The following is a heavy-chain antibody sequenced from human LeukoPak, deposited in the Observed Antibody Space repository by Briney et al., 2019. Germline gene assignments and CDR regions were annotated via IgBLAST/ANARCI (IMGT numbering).Heavy chain of an antibody. CDR2: INHSGST. CDR3: ARLTVKSITIFGVQEDDY. CDR1: GGSISSYY. J-gene: IGHJ4*02. D-gene: IGHD3-3*01. V-gene: IGHV4-34*01. Sequence: SETLSLTCTVSGGSISSYYWSWIRQPPGKGLEWIGEINHSGSTNYNPSLKSRVNILVDTSKKQFSLKVSSVTAADTAVYYCARLTVKSITIFGVQEDDYWGQGTLVTVSS.